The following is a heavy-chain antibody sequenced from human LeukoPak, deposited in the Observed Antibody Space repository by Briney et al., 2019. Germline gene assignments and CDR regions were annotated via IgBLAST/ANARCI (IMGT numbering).Heavy chain of an antibody. CDR2: ISTSGTHI. V-gene: IGHV3-21*01. CDR3: ARDPVCGGDCFVDY. Sequence: GGSLRLSCAASGFTFSSYSMNWVRQAPGKGLEWVSSISTSGTHIYYADSAKGRFTISRDNAKNSLYLQMNSLRAEDTALYYCARDPVCGGDCFVDYWGQGTLVTVSS. D-gene: IGHD2-21*02. J-gene: IGHJ4*02. CDR1: GFTFSSYS.